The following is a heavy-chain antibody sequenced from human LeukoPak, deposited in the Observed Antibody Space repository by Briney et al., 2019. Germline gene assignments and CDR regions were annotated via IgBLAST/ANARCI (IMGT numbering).Heavy chain of an antibody. Sequence: SETLSLTCTVSGGSISSGDYYWSWIRQPPGKGLEWIGYIYYSGSTYYNPSLKSRVTISVDTSKNQFSLKLSSVTAADTAVYYCARRMTTVTSDNPRLSWFDPWGQGTLVTVSS. D-gene: IGHD4-17*01. CDR2: IYYSGST. J-gene: IGHJ5*02. CDR1: GGSISSGDYY. V-gene: IGHV4-30-4*01. CDR3: ARRMTTVTSDNPRLSWFDP.